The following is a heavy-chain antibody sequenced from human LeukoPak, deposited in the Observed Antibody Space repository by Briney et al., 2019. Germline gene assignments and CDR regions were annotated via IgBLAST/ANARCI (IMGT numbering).Heavy chain of an antibody. Sequence: MPSETLSLTCAVYGGSITGYYWSWIRQTPGRGLEWVGEIHYTGATSYNPSLKSRATISTDTSKNQFSLKLSSVTAADTAVYYCAREGHKKWENYYYGMDVWGQGTTVTVSS. V-gene: IGHV4-34*01. CDR2: IHYTGAT. CDR3: AREGHKKWENYYYGMDV. D-gene: IGHD1-26*01. CDR1: GGSITGYY. J-gene: IGHJ6*02.